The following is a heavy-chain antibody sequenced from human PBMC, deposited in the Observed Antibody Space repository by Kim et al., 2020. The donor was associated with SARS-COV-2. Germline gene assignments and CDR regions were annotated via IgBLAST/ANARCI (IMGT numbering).Heavy chain of an antibody. Sequence: SETLSLTCAVYGGSFSGYYWSWIRQPPGKGLEWIGEINHSGSTNYNPSLKSRVTISVDTSKNQFSLKLSSVTAADTAVYYCARVGSNWGQGTLVTVSS. CDR1: GGSFSGYY. CDR3: ARVGSN. V-gene: IGHV4-34*01. CDR2: INHSGST. D-gene: IGHD6-6*01. J-gene: IGHJ4*02.